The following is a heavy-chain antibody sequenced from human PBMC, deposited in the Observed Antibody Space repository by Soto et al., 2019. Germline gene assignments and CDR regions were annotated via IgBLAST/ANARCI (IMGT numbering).Heavy chain of an antibody. CDR2: IDGYSTTT. V-gene: IGHV3-74*01. CDR1: GFTFNNKW. J-gene: IGHJ4*02. Sequence: EVQLVESGVGLVQPGGSLRLSCTASGFTFNNKWMHWVRQSPGKGLVWVSRIDGYSTTTNYADSVKGRFTISRDNAKNTVFLHVNSLTDEGTAVYYCARGGAMGVDYWGQGTLVTVSS. D-gene: IGHD1-26*01. CDR3: ARGGAMGVDY.